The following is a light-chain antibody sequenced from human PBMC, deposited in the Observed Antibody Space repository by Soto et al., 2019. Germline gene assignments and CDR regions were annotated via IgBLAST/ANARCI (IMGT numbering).Light chain of an antibody. Sequence: DIQVTQSPSSLSASVGDRVTITCRSSQTISNYLNWYQQKPGKAPKLLIYAASSLQSGVPLRFSGSGSGTDFTLTITSLQPEDCATYYCQQSYTTPPTFGGGTKVEIK. J-gene: IGKJ4*01. CDR1: QTISNY. V-gene: IGKV1-39*01. CDR2: AAS. CDR3: QQSYTTPPT.